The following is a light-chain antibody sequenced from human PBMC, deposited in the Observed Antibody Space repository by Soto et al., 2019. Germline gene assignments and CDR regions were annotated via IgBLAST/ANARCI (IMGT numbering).Light chain of an antibody. J-gene: IGKJ1*01. CDR1: QSVSSN. V-gene: IGKV3-15*01. CDR2: GAS. Sequence: EIVMTQSPATLSVSPGERGTLSCRASQSVSSNLAWYQQKPGQAPRLLIYGASTRATGIPDRFSGSGSGTEFTLTISSLQSEDFAVCYCQQYNNWPWTFGQGTKVEIK. CDR3: QQYNNWPWT.